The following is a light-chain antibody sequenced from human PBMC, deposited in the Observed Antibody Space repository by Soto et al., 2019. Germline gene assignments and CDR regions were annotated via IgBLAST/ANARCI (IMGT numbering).Light chain of an antibody. CDR2: GNN. J-gene: IGLJ1*01. CDR3: QSYATGLSVLYV. CDR1: SSNIGAGYD. Sequence: QSVLTQPPSVSVVPGQRVTISCTGSSSNIGAGYDVHWYQQLPGTAPKLLIYGNNNRPSGVPDRFSGSKSGTSASLAVTGLQAEDEADYYCQSYATGLSVLYVFGTGTKVTVL. V-gene: IGLV1-40*01.